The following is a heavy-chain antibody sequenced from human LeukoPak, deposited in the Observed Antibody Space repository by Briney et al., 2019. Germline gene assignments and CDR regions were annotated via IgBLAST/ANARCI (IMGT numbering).Heavy chain of an antibody. J-gene: IGHJ3*01. D-gene: IGHD2-21*02. Sequence: SQTLSLTCTVSGGSISSGGYYWSWIRQHPGKGLEWIGYIYYSGSTYYNPSLKSRVTISVDTSKNQFSLKLSSVTAADTAVYYCASQYCGGDCKGPGAFDVWGQGTMVAVSS. CDR1: GGSISSGGYY. CDR2: IYYSGST. V-gene: IGHV4-31*03. CDR3: ASQYCGGDCKGPGAFDV.